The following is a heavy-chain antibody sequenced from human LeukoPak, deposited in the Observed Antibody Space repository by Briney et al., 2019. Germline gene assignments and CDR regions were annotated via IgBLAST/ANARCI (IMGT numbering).Heavy chain of an antibody. J-gene: IGHJ4*02. CDR3: ARDLYMTAVTTGYFDF. CDR2: INLSGGST. CDR1: RYTFTGYY. Sequence: AAVKVSCKASRYTFTGYYMHWVRQAPRRGLEWMGIINLSGGSTSYAQNFQGRLTMTSDTSTSTVYVELSSLRSEDTAVYYCARDLYMTAVTTGYFDFWGQGTLVTVSS. D-gene: IGHD4-17*01. V-gene: IGHV1-46*01.